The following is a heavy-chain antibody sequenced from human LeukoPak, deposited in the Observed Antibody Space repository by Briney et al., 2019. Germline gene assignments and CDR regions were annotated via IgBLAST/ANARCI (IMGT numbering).Heavy chain of an antibody. V-gene: IGHV4-59*01. CDR1: GGSISSYY. J-gene: IGHJ4*02. D-gene: IGHD5-12*01. CDR2: IYYSGST. Sequence: PSETLSLTXTVSGGSISSYYWSSIRQPPGKGLEWIGYIYYSGSTNYNPSLKSRVTISVDTSKNQFSLKLSSVTAADTAVYYCAREGSGYENYFDYWGQGTLVTVSS. CDR3: AREGSGYENYFDY.